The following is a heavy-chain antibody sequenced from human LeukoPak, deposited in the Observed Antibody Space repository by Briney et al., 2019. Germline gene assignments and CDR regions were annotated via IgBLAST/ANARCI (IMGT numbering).Heavy chain of an antibody. D-gene: IGHD2-15*01. V-gene: IGHV4-34*01. J-gene: IGHJ4*02. CDR3: ARGRGG. Sequence: SETLSLTCAVYGGSFSGYYWSWIRQPPGKGLEWIGEISHSGSTNYNPSLKSRVTMSVDTSKNQFSLKLSSVTAADTAVYYCARGRGGWGQGTLVTVSS. CDR2: ISHSGST. CDR1: GGSFSGYY.